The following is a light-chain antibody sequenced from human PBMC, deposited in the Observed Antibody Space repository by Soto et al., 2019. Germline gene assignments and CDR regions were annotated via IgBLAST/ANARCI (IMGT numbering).Light chain of an antibody. Sequence: EFVLTQSPGTLSLSPGERATLSCRASQTVRNNYLARYQQKPGQAPRLLIYDASSRATGIPDRFSGGGSGTDFTLTISRLEPEDSAVYYCQQHGTTFGQGTKVDIK. CDR3: QQHGTT. J-gene: IGKJ1*01. V-gene: IGKV3-20*01. CDR2: DAS. CDR1: QTVRNNY.